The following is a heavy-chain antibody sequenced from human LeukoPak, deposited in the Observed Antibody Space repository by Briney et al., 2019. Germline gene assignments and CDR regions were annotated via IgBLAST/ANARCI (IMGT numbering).Heavy chain of an antibody. D-gene: IGHD3-22*01. CDR3: ARPYYYDSSGYYLY. Sequence: GGSLRLSCAASGFTFSDYYMSWIRQAPGKGLEWVSYISSSGSTIYYADSVKGRFTISRDNAKNSLYLQMNSPRAEDTAVYYCARPYYYDSSGYYLYWGQGTLVTVSS. CDR1: GFTFSDYY. J-gene: IGHJ4*02. CDR2: ISSSGSTI. V-gene: IGHV3-11*04.